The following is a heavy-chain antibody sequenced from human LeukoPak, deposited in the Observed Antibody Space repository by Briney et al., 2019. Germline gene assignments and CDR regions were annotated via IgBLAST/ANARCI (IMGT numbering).Heavy chain of an antibody. CDR3: ARLYDYVWGSYRHPGTHSFDI. J-gene: IGHJ3*02. CDR2: IYYSGST. Sequence: SETLSLTCTVSGGSISRSSYYWGWIRQPPGKGLEWIGSIYYSGSTYYNPSLKSRVTISVDTSKNQFSLKLSSVTAADTAVYYCARLYDYVWGSYRHPGTHSFDIWGQGTMVTVSS. V-gene: IGHV4-39*01. CDR1: GGSISRSSYY. D-gene: IGHD3-16*02.